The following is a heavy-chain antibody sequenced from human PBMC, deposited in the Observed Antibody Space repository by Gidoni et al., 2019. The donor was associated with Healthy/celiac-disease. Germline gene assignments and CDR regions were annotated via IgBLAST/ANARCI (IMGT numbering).Heavy chain of an antibody. D-gene: IGHD6-13*01. CDR1: GGSLSGYY. J-gene: IGHJ5*02. CDR3: ARGFPYSSSWYGLGGSWCDP. V-gene: IGHV4-34*01. CDR2: INYSGST. Sequence: QVPLQQWGAGPLKPSETLPLTCAVYGGSLSGYYLSWIRQPPGKGPEWIGEINYSGSTNYNPSLKNRVAISVDTSKNQFALKLSSVTAADTAVYYCARGFPYSSSWYGLGGSWCDPWGQGTLVTVSS.